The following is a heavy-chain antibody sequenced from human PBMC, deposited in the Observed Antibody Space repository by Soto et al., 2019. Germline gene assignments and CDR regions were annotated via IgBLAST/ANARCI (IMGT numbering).Heavy chain of an antibody. Sequence: GGSLRLSCAASGFTFSGSAMHWVRQASGKGLEWVGRIRSKANSYATAYAASVKGRFTISRDDSKNTAYLQMNSLKTEDTAVYYCTRQGYDSSGYYPLNYYYYGMDVWGQGTTVTVSS. CDR2: IRSKANSYAT. CDR3: TRQGYDSSGYYPLNYYYYGMDV. J-gene: IGHJ6*01. D-gene: IGHD3-22*01. CDR1: GFTFSGSA. V-gene: IGHV3-73*01.